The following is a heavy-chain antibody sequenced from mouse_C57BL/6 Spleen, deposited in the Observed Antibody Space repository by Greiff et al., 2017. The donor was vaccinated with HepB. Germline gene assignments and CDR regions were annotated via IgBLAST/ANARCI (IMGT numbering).Heavy chain of an antibody. V-gene: IGHV1-26*01. D-gene: IGHD2-4*01. J-gene: IGHJ3*01. CDR1: GYTFTDYY. CDR2: INPNNGGT. CDR3: ACYDYDGGFAY. Sequence: EVQLQQSGPELVKPGASVKISCKASGYTFTDYYMNWVKQSHGKSLEWIGDINPNNGGTSYNQKFKGKATLTVDKSSSTAYMELRSLTSEDSAVYYCACYDYDGGFAYWGQGTLVTVSA.